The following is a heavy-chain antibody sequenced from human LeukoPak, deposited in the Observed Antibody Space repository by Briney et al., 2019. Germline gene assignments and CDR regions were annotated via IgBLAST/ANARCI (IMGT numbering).Heavy chain of an antibody. Sequence: VASVKVSCKASGYTFTGYYMHWVRQAPGQGLEWMGWINPNSGGTNYAQKFQGRVTMTRDTSISTAYMELSRLRSDDTAVYYCAREVGFYCSSTSCRVYYFDYWGQGTLVTVSS. V-gene: IGHV1-2*02. CDR3: AREVGFYCSSTSCRVYYFDY. J-gene: IGHJ4*02. D-gene: IGHD2-2*01. CDR2: INPNSGGT. CDR1: GYTFTGYY.